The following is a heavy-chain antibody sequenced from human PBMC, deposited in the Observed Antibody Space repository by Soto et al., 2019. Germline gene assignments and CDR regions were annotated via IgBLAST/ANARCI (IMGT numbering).Heavy chain of an antibody. CDR2: INQDGSEK. D-gene: IGHD6-6*01. Sequence: EVQLMESVGGLVQPGGSLRLSCATSGFTFSTYWMDWVRQTPGKGLEWVANINQDGSEKNYVDSVKGRFTVYRDNAKNSLYLQMSSLTAEDSALYYCSRSRNSWGQGTLVTVSS. J-gene: IGHJ4*02. CDR3: SRSRNS. CDR1: GFTFSTYW. V-gene: IGHV3-7*01.